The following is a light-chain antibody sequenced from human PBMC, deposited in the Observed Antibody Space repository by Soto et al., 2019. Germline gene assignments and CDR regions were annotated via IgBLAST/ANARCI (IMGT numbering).Light chain of an antibody. CDR2: NTY. Sequence: QSVLTQPPSASGTPGQRVTISCSGSSSNIGSHTVNWYQQLPGTAPRILIYNTYYRPSGVPDRFSGSKSGTSASLAISGLQSEDEADYYCAAWDDSLNGVVFGGGTKLTVL. CDR1: SSNIGSHT. V-gene: IGLV1-44*01. J-gene: IGLJ2*01. CDR3: AAWDDSLNGVV.